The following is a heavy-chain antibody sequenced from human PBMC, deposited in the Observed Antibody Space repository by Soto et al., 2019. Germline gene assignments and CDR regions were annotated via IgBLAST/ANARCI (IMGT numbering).Heavy chain of an antibody. CDR1: GFTFSSYA. Sequence: GGSLRLSCAASGFTFSSYAMSWVRQAPGKGLEWVSAISGSGGSTYYADSVKGRFTISRDNSKNTLYLQMNSLRAEDTAVYYCAKVNIRQQPSYGAYYYYGMDVWGQGTTVTVSS. J-gene: IGHJ6*02. D-gene: IGHD6-13*01. CDR2: ISGSGGST. V-gene: IGHV3-23*01. CDR3: AKVNIRQQPSYGAYYYYGMDV.